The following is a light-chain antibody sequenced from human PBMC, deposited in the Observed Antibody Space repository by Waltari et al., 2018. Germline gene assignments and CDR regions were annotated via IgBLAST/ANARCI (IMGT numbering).Light chain of an antibody. J-gene: IGLJ2*01. CDR3: SSYTSSSTLVV. Sequence: LTQPASVSGSPGQSITISCTGTSSDVGGYNYVSWYQQQPGKAPKLMIYDVSNRPSGVSNRFSGSKSGNTASLTISGLQAEDEADYYCSSYTSSSTLVVFGGGTKLTVL. CDR1: SSDVGGYNY. CDR2: DVS. V-gene: IGLV2-14*03.